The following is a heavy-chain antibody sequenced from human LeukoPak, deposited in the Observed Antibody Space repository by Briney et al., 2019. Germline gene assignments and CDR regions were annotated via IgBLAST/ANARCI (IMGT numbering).Heavy chain of an antibody. V-gene: IGHV3-74*01. Sequence: GESLRLSCAASGFTFSSYWMHWVRQAPGKGLVWVSRINSDGSSTSYADSVKGRFTISRDNAKNTLYLQMNSLRAEDTAVYYCARDQQDYDFWSGTTNWFDPWGQGTLVTVSS. CDR1: GFTFSSYW. J-gene: IGHJ5*02. D-gene: IGHD3-3*01. CDR2: INSDGSST. CDR3: ARDQQDYDFWSGTTNWFDP.